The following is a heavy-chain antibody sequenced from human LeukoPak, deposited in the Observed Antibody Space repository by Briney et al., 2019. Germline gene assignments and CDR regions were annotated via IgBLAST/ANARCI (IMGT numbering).Heavy chain of an antibody. J-gene: IGHJ4*02. Sequence: PGGSLRLSCAASGFTVSNYHINWVRQAPGWGLEWVAAIIHTGVETYYADSVKGRFTLSRDSSKNMVHLQMNSLRVDDTAVYYCVRDPFDSSGHDQGAYWGQGALVTVSS. V-gene: IGHV3-23*01. CDR3: VRDPFDSSGHDQGAY. D-gene: IGHD3-22*01. CDR1: GFTVSNYH. CDR2: IIHTGVET.